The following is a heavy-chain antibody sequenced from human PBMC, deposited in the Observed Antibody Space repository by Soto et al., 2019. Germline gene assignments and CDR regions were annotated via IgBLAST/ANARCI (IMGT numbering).Heavy chain of an antibody. CDR3: ARVVVVIPPGYYYAMDV. Sequence: EVQLVESGGGLVQPGGSLRLSCAASGFTFSSFHMNWVRQAPGRGLEWVAYIPSSSDTIYYSDSVKGRFTISRDNGKNSLFLQMNSLRDEDTAVYYCARVVVVIPPGYYYAMDVWGQGTTVTVSS. CDR2: IPSSSDTI. J-gene: IGHJ6*02. CDR1: GFTFSSFH. V-gene: IGHV3-48*02. D-gene: IGHD3-22*01.